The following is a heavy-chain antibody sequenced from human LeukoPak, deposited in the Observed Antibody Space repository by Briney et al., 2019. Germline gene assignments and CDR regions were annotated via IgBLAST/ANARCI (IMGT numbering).Heavy chain of an antibody. CDR2: IYSGGST. V-gene: IGHV3-66*02. CDR1: GFTVSSNY. D-gene: IGHD6-6*01. J-gene: IGHJ4*02. CDR3: AGQEYSSSPDY. Sequence: GGSLRLSCVASGFTVSSNYMSWVRQAPGKGLEWVSIIYSGGSTHYADSVKGRFTISRDNSKNTLYLQMNSLRPEDTAVYYCAGQEYSSSPDYWGQGTLVTVSS.